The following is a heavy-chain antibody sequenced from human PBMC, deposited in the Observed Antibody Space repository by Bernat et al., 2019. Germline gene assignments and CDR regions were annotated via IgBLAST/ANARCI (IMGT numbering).Heavy chain of an antibody. CDR2: SIPIFGTA. V-gene: IGHV1-69*01. CDR3: ARILYGPNDYYYYGMDV. Sequence: QVQLVQSGAEVKKPGSSVKVSCKASGGTFSSYAISWVRQAPGQGLEWMGGSIPIFGTANYAQKFQGRVTITADESTSTAYMELSSLRSEDTAVYYCARILYGPNDYYYYGMDVWGQGTTVTVSS. CDR1: GGTFSSYA. J-gene: IGHJ6*02. D-gene: IGHD4-17*01.